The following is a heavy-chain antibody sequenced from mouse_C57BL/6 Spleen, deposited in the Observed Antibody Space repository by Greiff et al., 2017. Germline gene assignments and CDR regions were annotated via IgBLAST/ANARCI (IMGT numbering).Heavy chain of an antibody. CDR3: ARSSYSGSSYKDY. J-gene: IGHJ2*01. D-gene: IGHD1-1*01. Sequence: VQLKESGAELVKPGASVKLSCTASGFNIKDYYMHWVKQRTEQGLEWIGRIDPEDGETKYAPKFQGKAPITADTSSNTASLQLSSLTSEDTAVYYCARSSYSGSSYKDYWGQGTTLTVSS. CDR1: GFNIKDYY. V-gene: IGHV14-2*01. CDR2: IDPEDGET.